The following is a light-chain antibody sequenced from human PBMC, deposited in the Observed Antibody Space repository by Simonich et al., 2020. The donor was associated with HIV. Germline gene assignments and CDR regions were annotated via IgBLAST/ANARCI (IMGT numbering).Light chain of an antibody. CDR2: KAS. J-gene: IGKJ2*01. Sequence: DIQMTQSPSTLSASVGDRFTITCRASQSISDWLAWYQQKPGKAPKFLIYKASTLESGVPSRFSGSGSGTDFTLTISSLQPEDFATYYCQQSYSTLPYTFGQGTKLEIK. CDR3: QQSYSTLPYT. CDR1: QSISDW. V-gene: IGKV1-5*03.